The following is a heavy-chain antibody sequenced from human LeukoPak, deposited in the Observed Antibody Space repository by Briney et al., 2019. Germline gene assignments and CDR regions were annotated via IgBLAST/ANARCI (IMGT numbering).Heavy chain of an antibody. V-gene: IGHV4-39*07. J-gene: IGHJ4*02. Sequence: PSETLSLTCTVSGGSISSSSYYWGWLRQPPGKGLEWIGSIYYSGSTYYNPSLKSRVTISVDTSKNQLSLKLSSVTAADTAVYYCASYSSGYYYVFDYWGQGTLVTVAS. CDR1: GGSISSSSYY. CDR3: ASYSSGYYYVFDY. D-gene: IGHD3-22*01. CDR2: IYYSGST.